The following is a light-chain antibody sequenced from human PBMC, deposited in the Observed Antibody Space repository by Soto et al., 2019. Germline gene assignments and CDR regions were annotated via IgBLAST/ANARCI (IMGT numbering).Light chain of an antibody. CDR3: QHTNNFHFT. CDR2: TAS. V-gene: IGKV1-12*01. J-gene: IGKJ5*01. Sequence: DIQMTQSPSSLSASVGDSVTITCRASQGISTWLAWYQQKPGKAPKLLIYTASRLQTGVPPRFSGSGSGTDFTLTITSLQPEDFATYYCQHTNNFHFTFGQGTRLEIK. CDR1: QGISTW.